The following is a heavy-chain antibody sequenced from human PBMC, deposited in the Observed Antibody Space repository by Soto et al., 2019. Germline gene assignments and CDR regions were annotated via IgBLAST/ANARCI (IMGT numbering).Heavy chain of an antibody. V-gene: IGHV3-23*01. CDR3: VKNSGWFNT. CDR1: GFTFGTTD. D-gene: IGHD3-10*01. Sequence: QLLQSGGGLVQPGGSLTLSCAASGFTFGTTDMSWVRQAPGEGLEWVSTIDGSGGITYYADSVKGRFTISRDTSRNKVYLQMNSLRGDDTALYYCVKNSGWFNTWGQGALVTVSA. J-gene: IGHJ5*02. CDR2: IDGSGGIT.